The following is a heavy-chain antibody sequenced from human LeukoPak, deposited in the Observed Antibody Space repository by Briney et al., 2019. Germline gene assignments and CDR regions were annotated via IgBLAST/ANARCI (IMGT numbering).Heavy chain of an antibody. V-gene: IGHV3-15*01. CDR1: GFSFPDAW. CDR3: TAGGDGTYSSDY. J-gene: IGHJ4*02. CDR2: SKGKAGGGTT. Sequence: GGSLRLSCSASGFSFPDAWMSWVRQAPGKGLEWVGRSKGKAGGGTTDVAAPGQGRFTISRDDSKTTLSLQINSLETEDTAVYYCTAGGDGTYSSDYWGQGTLVTVS. D-gene: IGHD3-16*01.